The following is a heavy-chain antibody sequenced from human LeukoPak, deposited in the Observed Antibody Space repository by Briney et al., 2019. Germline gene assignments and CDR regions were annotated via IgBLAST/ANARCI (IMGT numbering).Heavy chain of an antibody. CDR2: MNHNSGNT. J-gene: IGHJ6*02. CDR3: ARLYSYDLSGRDV. V-gene: IGHV1-8*01. CDR1: GYNITSYD. D-gene: IGHD5-18*01. Sequence: ASVMVSCKASGYNITSYDIKWVRQATGQGLEWMGWMNHNSGNTGYAQKFQGRVTMTRNTSISTAYMELSSLRSEDTAVYHCARLYSYDLSGRDVWGQRTTVTVSS.